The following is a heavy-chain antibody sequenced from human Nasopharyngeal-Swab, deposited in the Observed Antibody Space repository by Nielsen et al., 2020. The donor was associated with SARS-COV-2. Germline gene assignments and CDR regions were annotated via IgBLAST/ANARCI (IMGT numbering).Heavy chain of an antibody. CDR3: ARDDIGYYYGMDV. V-gene: IGHV3-33*01. CDR2: IWYDGSNK. CDR1: GFTFSSYG. Sequence: GESLRLSCAASGFTFSSYGMHWVRQAPGKGLEWVAVIWYDGSNKYYADSVKGRFTISRDNSKNTLYLQMNSLRAEDTAVYYCARDDIGYYYGMDVWGQGTTVTVSS. D-gene: IGHD5-12*01. J-gene: IGHJ6*02.